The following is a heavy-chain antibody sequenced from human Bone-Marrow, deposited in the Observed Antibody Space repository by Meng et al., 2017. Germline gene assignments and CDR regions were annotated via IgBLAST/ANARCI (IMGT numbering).Heavy chain of an antibody. V-gene: IGHV1-18*04. J-gene: IGHJ4*02. Sequence: QGRGVQSGAGVKKPGASVKVSCKVSDYTLTSDGFSWVRQAPGQGLQWMGWINIYNGITNYGRSFQGRVTLTTDTSTSTGYMELSSLTSDDTAVYYCATRGNPYLDRWGQGTLVTVSS. CDR1: DYTLTSDG. CDR3: ATRGNPYLDR. CDR2: INIYNGIT.